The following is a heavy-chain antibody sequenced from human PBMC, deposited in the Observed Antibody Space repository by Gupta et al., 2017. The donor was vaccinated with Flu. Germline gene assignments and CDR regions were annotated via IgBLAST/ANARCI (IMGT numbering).Heavy chain of an antibody. J-gene: IGHJ4*02. CDR1: GFTFSRYE. CDR2: ISSSGSTI. CDR3: ARVGMATRAYFDY. D-gene: IGHD5-24*01. Sequence: EVQLVESGGGLVQPGGSLRLSCAASGFTFSRYEMNWVRQAPGKGLEWVSYISSSGSTIYYADSVKGRFTTSRDNAKNSLYLQMNSLRAEDTAVYYCARVGMATRAYFDYWGQGTLVTVSS. V-gene: IGHV3-48*03.